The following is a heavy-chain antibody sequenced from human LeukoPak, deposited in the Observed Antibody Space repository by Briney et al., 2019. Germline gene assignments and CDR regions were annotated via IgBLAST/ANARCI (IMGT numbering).Heavy chain of an antibody. V-gene: IGHV5-51*01. Sequence: GASLKISCKGSGYSFATYWIGWVRQMPGKGLEWMGIIYPGDSDTRYSPSFQGQVTISADKSLSTAYLQWSSLKASDTAMYYCARHDASDYYDSSGYYYGDLGYWGQGTLVTVSS. CDR2: IYPGDSDT. D-gene: IGHD3-22*01. J-gene: IGHJ4*02. CDR1: GYSFATYW. CDR3: ARHDASDYYDSSGYYYGDLGY.